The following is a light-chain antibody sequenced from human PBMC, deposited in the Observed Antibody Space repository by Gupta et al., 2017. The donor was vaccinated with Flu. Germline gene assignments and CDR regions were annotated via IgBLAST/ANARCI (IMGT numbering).Light chain of an antibody. CDR1: QSISRG. V-gene: IGKV1-5*03. J-gene: IGKJ1*01. CDR3: QQYNNYWT. Sequence: VGDRVTITCRASQSISRGLAWYQQKPGKAPKLLIYKASTLQSGVPSRFSGSGAGTEFTLTISSLQPDDLATYYCQQYNNYWTFGQGTKVEIK. CDR2: KAS.